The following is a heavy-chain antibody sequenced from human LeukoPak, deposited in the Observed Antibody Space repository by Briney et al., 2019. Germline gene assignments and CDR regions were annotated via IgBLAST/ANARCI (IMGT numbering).Heavy chain of an antibody. V-gene: IGHV3-23*01. J-gene: IGHJ4*02. CDR2: ISGTSDNT. CDR3: SKGRTVTGTLALDY. D-gene: IGHD6-19*01. CDR1: GFTFSNYA. Sequence: GGSLRLSCAASGFTFSNYAMTWVRQAPGKGLEWVSSISGTSDNTYYADSVRGRFTISRDNSKNTLYLQVNSLRAEDTAIYYCSKGRTVTGTLALDYWGQGTLVTVSS.